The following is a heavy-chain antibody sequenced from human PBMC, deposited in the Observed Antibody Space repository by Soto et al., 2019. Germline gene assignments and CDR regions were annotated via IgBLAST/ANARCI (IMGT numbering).Heavy chain of an antibody. CDR2: VYHNGGA. J-gene: IGHJ5*01. D-gene: IGHD1-1*01. CDR3: GRVVEGATRHTDPDS. CDR1: GVSIHNSHSF. Sequence: SETLSLTCTVSGVSIHNSHSFWAWIRQPPGKGLQFIASVYHNGGAHYNSSLKSRVTISVDTANNQVSLRMRPLTAADTAFYYCGRVVEGATRHTDPDSWGQGILVTVSS. V-gene: IGHV4-39*01.